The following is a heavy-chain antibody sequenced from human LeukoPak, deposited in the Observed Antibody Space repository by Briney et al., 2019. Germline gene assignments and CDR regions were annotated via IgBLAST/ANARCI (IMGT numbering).Heavy chain of an antibody. Sequence: GGSLRLSCAASGFTFTNYWMHWVRQVSGKGLVWVSRINSDGSGTRYADFVKGRFTISRDNAKNSLYLQMNSLRAEDMALYYCAKGYCSGGSCTLLDAFDIWGQGTMVTVSS. V-gene: IGHV3-74*01. J-gene: IGHJ3*02. CDR1: GFTFTNYW. CDR2: INSDGSGT. CDR3: AKGYCSGGSCTLLDAFDI. D-gene: IGHD2-15*01.